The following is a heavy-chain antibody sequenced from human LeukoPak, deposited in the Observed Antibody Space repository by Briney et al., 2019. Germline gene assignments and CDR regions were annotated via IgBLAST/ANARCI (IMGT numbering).Heavy chain of an antibody. CDR3: ARYTSGRLNPGFYHYYMDV. D-gene: IGHD6-19*01. Sequence: GASVKVSCKASGYTFTSYDINWVRQATGQGLEWMGWMNPNSGNTGYAQKFQGRVTITRNTSISTAYMELSSLGSEDTAVYYCARYTSGRLNPGFYHYYMDVWGKGTTVTVSS. CDR1: GYTFTSYD. V-gene: IGHV1-8*03. CDR2: MNPNSGNT. J-gene: IGHJ6*03.